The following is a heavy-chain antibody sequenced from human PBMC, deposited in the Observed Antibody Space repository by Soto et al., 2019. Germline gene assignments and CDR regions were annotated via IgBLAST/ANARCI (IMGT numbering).Heavy chain of an antibody. CDR2: INHSGST. CDR3: ARKRVLRFLEWPNWFDP. Sequence: SETLSLSCAVYGGSFCGYYWSWIRQPPGKGLEWIGEINHSGSTNYNPSLKSRVTISVDTSKNQFSLKLSSVTAADTAVYYCARKRVLRFLEWPNWFDPWGQGTLVTVSS. D-gene: IGHD3-3*01. CDR1: GGSFCGYY. J-gene: IGHJ5*02. V-gene: IGHV4-34*01.